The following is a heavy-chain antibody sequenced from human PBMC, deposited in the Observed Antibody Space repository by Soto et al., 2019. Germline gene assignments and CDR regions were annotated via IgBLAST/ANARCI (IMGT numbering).Heavy chain of an antibody. J-gene: IGHJ4*02. Sequence: QVQLVQSGAEVKKPGASVKVSCKASGYTFTSYGISWVRQAPGQGLEWMGWISAYNGNTKYAQKLQGRVTMTTDTSTSTAYMELRGLRSDDPAIYSCARDAAIGMNDYWGQGTLVTVSS. CDR1: GYTFTSYG. V-gene: IGHV1-18*01. CDR2: ISAYNGNT. D-gene: IGHD1-20*01. CDR3: ARDAAIGMNDY.